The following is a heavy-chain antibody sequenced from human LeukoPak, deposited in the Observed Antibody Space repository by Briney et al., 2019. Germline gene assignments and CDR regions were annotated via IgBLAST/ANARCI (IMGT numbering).Heavy chain of an antibody. Sequence: SETLSLTCAVYGGSFSGYYWSWIRQPPGKGLEWIGEINHSGSTNYNPSLKSRVTISVDTSKNQFSLKLSSVTAADTAVYYCAKGLQGWAISVGDYWGQGTLVTVSS. J-gene: IGHJ4*02. D-gene: IGHD6-19*01. CDR1: GGSFSGYY. CDR2: INHSGST. V-gene: IGHV4-34*01. CDR3: AKGLQGWAISVGDY.